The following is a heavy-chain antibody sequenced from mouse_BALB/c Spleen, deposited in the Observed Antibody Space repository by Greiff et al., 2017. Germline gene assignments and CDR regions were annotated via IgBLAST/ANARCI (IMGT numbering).Heavy chain of an antibody. CDR1: GFTFSSYG. J-gene: IGHJ4*01. V-gene: IGHV5-6*01. CDR2: ISSGGSYT. D-gene: IGHD2-4*01. Sequence: EVQVVESGGDLVKPGGSLKLSCAASGFTFSSYGMSWVRQTPDKRLEWVATISSGGSYTYYPDSVKGRFTISRDNAKNNLYLQMSSLKSEDTAMYYCARSLSTRGYYYAMDYWGQGTSVTVSS. CDR3: ARSLSTRGYYYAMDY.